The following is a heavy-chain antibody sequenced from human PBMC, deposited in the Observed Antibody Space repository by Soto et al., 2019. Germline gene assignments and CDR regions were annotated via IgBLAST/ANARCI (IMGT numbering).Heavy chain of an antibody. CDR3: AKVGSSGRSLDY. J-gene: IGHJ4*02. CDR2: IIPIFGTA. Sequence: GASVKVSCKASGGTFSSYAISWVRQAPGQGLEWMGGIIPIFGTANYAQKFQGRVTITADESTSTAYMELSSLRTEDTALYYCAKVGSSGRSLDYWGQGTLVTVSS. V-gene: IGHV1-69*13. CDR1: GGTFSSYA. D-gene: IGHD6-6*01.